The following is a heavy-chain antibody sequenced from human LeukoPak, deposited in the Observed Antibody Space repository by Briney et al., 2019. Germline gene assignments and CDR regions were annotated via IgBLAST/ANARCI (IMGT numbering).Heavy chain of an antibody. Sequence: GGSLRLSCAASGFTVSSNYMSWVRQAPGKGLEWFSVIYSGGSTYYADSVKGRFTISRDNSKNTLYLQMNSLRAEDTAVYYCAREGSSGWYGVDYWGQGTPVTVSS. D-gene: IGHD6-19*01. CDR1: GFTVSSNY. V-gene: IGHV3-53*05. J-gene: IGHJ4*02. CDR3: AREGSSGWYGVDY. CDR2: IYSGGST.